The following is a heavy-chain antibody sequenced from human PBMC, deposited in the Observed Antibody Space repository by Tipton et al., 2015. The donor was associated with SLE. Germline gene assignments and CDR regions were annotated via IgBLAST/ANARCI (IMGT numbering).Heavy chain of an antibody. CDR3: ASHVAGDAFDI. J-gene: IGHJ3*02. D-gene: IGHD2-21*01. CDR1: GGSISSGSYY. V-gene: IGHV4-61*02. CDR2: IYTSGST. Sequence: LRLSCTVSGGSISSGSYYWSWIRQPAGKGLEWIGRIYTSGSTSYNPSLKSRVTISVDTSKNQFSLKLSSVTAADTAVYYCASHVAGDAFDIWGQGTMATVSS.